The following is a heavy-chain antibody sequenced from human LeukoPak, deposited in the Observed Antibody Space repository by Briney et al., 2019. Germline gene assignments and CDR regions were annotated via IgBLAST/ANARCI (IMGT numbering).Heavy chain of an antibody. D-gene: IGHD3-22*01. J-gene: IGHJ4*02. CDR2: IYYSGST. V-gene: IGHV4-61*01. Sequence: SETLSLTCTVSGGSISSGSYYWSWIRQPPGKGLEWIGYIYYSGSTNYNPSLKSRVTISVDTSKNQFSLKLSSVTAADTAVYYCARVRRHDSSGYPKPHLDYWGQGTLVTVSS. CDR3: ARVRRHDSSGYPKPHLDY. CDR1: GGSISSGSYY.